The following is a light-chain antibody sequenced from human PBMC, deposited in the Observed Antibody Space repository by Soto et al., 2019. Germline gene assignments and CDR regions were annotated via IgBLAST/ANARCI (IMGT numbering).Light chain of an antibody. CDR2: DAS. Sequence: IQLTQSPSSLSASVGDRVTITCRASQGISSALAWYQQTPGKPPKLLIYDASSLEVGVPSRFSGSGSVTDFTLTISSLQPEDFATYYCQQFNNYPFTFGPGTKVDIK. CDR3: QQFNNYPFT. CDR1: QGISSA. V-gene: IGKV1D-13*01. J-gene: IGKJ3*01.